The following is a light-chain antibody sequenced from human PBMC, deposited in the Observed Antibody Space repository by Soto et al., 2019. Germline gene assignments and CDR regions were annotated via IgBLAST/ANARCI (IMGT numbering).Light chain of an antibody. CDR3: QQYNNWPWT. Sequence: EIVMTQSPATLSVSPGERATLSCRASQSVSSNFAWYQQKPGQAPRLLIYGASTRSTGIPAGFSGSGSGTEFTLTISSLQWKDFAVYYCQQYNNWPWTFGQGTKV. J-gene: IGKJ1*01. CDR2: GAS. CDR1: QSVSSN. V-gene: IGKV3D-15*01.